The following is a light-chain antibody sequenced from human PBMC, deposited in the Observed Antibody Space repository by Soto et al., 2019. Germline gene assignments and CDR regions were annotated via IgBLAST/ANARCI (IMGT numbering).Light chain of an antibody. CDR1: QGISSY. CDR2: AAS. V-gene: IGKV1-8*01. Sequence: AIRMTQSPSSLSASTGDRVTITCRASQGISSYLAWYQQKPGKAPKLLIYAASTLQSGVPSRLSGSGSGTDFTLTISCLQSEDFATYYCQQYYRYPYTFGQGTKLEIK. CDR3: QQYYRYPYT. J-gene: IGKJ2*01.